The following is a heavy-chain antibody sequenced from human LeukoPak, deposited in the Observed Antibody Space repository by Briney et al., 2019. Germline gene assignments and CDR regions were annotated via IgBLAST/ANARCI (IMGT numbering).Heavy chain of an antibody. V-gene: IGHV4-59*08. Sequence: SETLSLTCTVSGGSISSYYWSWIRQPPGKGLEWIGYIYYSGSTNYNSSLKSRVTISVDTSKNQFSLKLSSVTAADTAVYYCARLRTGDQLAGNPATALNYGMDVWGQGTLVTVSS. J-gene: IGHJ6*02. CDR1: GGSISSYY. D-gene: IGHD2-15*01. CDR3: ARLRTGDQLAGNPATALNYGMDV. CDR2: IYYSGST.